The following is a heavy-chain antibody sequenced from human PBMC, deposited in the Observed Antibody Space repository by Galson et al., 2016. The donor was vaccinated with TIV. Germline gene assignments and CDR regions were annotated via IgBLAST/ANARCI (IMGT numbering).Heavy chain of an antibody. D-gene: IGHD4-17*01. Sequence: LSLTCDVSGGSINSAGYYWSWLRQQSGEGLEWIAYIHSSGITYYNPSLKSRLTMSVDTSKNQFSLKLSSVSAADTAVYYCVREGSTVTMHHYFGMDVWGQGTSVTVSS. CDR1: GGSINSAGYY. J-gene: IGHJ6*02. CDR2: IHSSGIT. V-gene: IGHV4-31*11. CDR3: VREGSTVTMHHYFGMDV.